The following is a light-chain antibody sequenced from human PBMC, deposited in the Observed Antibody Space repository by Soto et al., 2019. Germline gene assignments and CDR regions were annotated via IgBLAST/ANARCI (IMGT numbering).Light chain of an antibody. CDR3: QQYGSSGT. V-gene: IGKV3-15*01. Sequence: EMVVTQSPATLSVSPGERATLSCRASQDVSSNLAWYQQKPGQAPSLLIYGASTRATGTPARFSGSGSGTEFTLTISSLQPEDYAVYYCQQYGSSGTFGQGTKVDI. J-gene: IGKJ1*01. CDR1: QDVSSN. CDR2: GAS.